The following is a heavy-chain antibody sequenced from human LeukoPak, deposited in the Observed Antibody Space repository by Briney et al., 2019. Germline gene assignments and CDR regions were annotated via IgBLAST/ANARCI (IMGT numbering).Heavy chain of an antibody. CDR3: YCSGGSEPFDY. CDR1: GGTFSIYA. Sequence: GASVKVSCKASGGTFSIYAISWVRQAPGQGLEWMGGIIPIFGTANYAQKFQGRVTITADESTSTAYMELSSLRSEDTAVYYCYCSGGSEPFDYWGQGTLVTVSS. V-gene: IGHV1-69*01. CDR2: IIPIFGTA. D-gene: IGHD2-15*01. J-gene: IGHJ4*02.